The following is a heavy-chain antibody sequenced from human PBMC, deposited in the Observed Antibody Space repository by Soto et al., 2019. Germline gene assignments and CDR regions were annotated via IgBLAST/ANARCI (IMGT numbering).Heavy chain of an antibody. CDR2: ISGSGGST. Sequence: EVQLLESGGGLVQPGGSLRLSCAASGFTFSSYAMSWVRQAPGKGLEWVSTISGSGGSTYYADSVKGRFTISRDNSKNTLYLKMNSLRAEDTAVYYCAKCSGWFDAFDFWGQGTLVTVSS. V-gene: IGHV3-23*01. D-gene: IGHD6-19*01. CDR1: GFTFSSYA. J-gene: IGHJ4*02. CDR3: AKCSGWFDAFDF.